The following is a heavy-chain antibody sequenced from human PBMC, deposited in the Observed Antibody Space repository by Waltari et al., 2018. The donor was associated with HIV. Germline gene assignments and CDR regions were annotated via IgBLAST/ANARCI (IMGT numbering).Heavy chain of an antibody. CDR2: IYYSGST. J-gene: IGHJ5*02. V-gene: IGHV4-39*01. CDR1: GGSISSSSYY. CDR3: ARQQYCSGGSCPYNWFDP. D-gene: IGHD2-15*01. Sequence: QLQLQESGPGLVKPSETLSLTCTVSGGSISSSSYYWGWIRQPPGKGLEWIGSIYYSGSTYYNPSLKSRVTISVATSKNQFSLKLSSVTAADTAVYYCARQQYCSGGSCPYNWFDPWGQGTLVTVSS.